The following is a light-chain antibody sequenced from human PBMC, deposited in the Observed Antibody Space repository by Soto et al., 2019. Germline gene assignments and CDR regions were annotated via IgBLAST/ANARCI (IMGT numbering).Light chain of an antibody. Sequence: EIVLTQSPGTLSLSPGERATLSCRASQSVSSSFFAWYQQKPGQAPRLLIYGASSRATGIPDRFSGSGSGTDFTLTISSLEPEDFAVYYCQKYDSAPLTFGGGTKVEIK. V-gene: IGKV3-20*01. CDR3: QKYDSAPLT. CDR1: QSVSSSF. J-gene: IGKJ4*01. CDR2: GAS.